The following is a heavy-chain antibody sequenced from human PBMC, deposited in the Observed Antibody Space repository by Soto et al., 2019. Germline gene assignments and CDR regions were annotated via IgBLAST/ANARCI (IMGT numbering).Heavy chain of an antibody. D-gene: IGHD1-1*01. Sequence: ASVKVSCKASRYSFTTYALHWVRQAPGQRLEWMGWINAGNGDTKYSEKFQGRVTITRDTSANTAYMELSSLRSEDTSVYYCARDPGTGAALRAYHFDYRGQGPLVTVSS. CDR3: ARDPGTGAALRAYHFDY. V-gene: IGHV1-3*01. CDR1: RYSFTTYA. J-gene: IGHJ4*02. CDR2: INAGNGDT.